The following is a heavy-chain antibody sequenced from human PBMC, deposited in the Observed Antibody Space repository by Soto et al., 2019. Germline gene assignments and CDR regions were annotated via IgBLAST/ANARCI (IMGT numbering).Heavy chain of an antibody. J-gene: IGHJ4*02. CDR3: ARGTGGATSSGKDQFDY. CDR1: GFIFGNFW. Sequence: EVQLVESGGGLVQPGGSLRLSCAGSGFIFGNFWMTWVRQAPGKGLEWVANIKQDGSEKYYVDSVKGRFTISRDNVKNSLYLQMNSLRSEDTAVYYCARGTGGATSSGKDQFDYRGQGTLVPVSS. V-gene: IGHV3-7*01. D-gene: IGHD1-26*01. CDR2: IKQDGSEK.